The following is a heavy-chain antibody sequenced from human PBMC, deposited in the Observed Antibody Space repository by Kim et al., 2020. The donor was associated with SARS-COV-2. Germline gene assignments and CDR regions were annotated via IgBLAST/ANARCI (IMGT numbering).Heavy chain of an antibody. CDR1: GGSISSGGYY. V-gene: IGHV4-31*03. D-gene: IGHD3-3*01. Sequence: SETLSLTCTVSGGSISSGGYYWSWIRQHPGKGLEWIGYIYYSGSTYYNSSLKSRVTISVDTSKNQFSLKLSSVTAADTAEYYCARAMGSITICGVVTLSAFYMSGPGTMVTLSS. CDR3: ARAMGSITICGVVTLSAFYM. CDR2: IYYSGST. J-gene: IGHJ3*02.